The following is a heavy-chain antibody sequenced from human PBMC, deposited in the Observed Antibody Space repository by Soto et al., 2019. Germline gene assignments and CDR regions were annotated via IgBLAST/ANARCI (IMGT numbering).Heavy chain of an antibody. CDR1: GFTFSSYS. D-gene: IGHD6-19*01. J-gene: IGHJ4*02. V-gene: IGHV3-21*01. Sequence: GGSLRLSCAASGFTFSSYSMNWVRQAPGKGLEWVSSISSSSSYIYYADSVKGRFTISRDNAKNSLYLQMNSLRAEDTAVYYCAGGSASGWYGDYWGQGTLVTVSS. CDR2: ISSSSSYI. CDR3: AGGSASGWYGDY.